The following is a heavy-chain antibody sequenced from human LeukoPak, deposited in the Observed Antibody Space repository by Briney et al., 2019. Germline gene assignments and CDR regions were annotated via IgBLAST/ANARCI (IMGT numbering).Heavy chain of an antibody. Sequence: ASVTVSCKSSGFTFTDEYIHWVRQAPGQGLEWMGWINPYSGAINYAQKFQGRVTLTRDTSISTAYMELSRLTSGDTAVYYCARDPKSQLLLDYWGQGTLVTVSS. CDR2: INPYSGAI. V-gene: IGHV1-2*02. CDR3: ARDPKSQLLLDY. D-gene: IGHD2-2*01. CDR1: GFTFTDEY. J-gene: IGHJ4*02.